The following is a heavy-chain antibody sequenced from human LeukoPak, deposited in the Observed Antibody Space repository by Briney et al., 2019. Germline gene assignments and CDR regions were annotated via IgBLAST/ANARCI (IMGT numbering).Heavy chain of an antibody. V-gene: IGHV3-23*01. J-gene: IGHJ3*02. CDR2: ILHNGDST. CDR3: ARLSSFAFDI. D-gene: IGHD3-16*02. Sequence: GGSLRLSCAASGFTFTSAWMSWVRQAPGKGLEWLSLILHNGDSTYYADSVKGRFTISRDNSKNTLYLQMNSLRAEDTAVYYCARLSSFAFDIWGQGTMVTVSS. CDR1: GFTFTSAW.